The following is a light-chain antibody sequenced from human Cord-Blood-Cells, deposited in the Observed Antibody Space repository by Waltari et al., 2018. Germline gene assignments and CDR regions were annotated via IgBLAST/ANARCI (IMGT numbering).Light chain of an antibody. CDR1: QSISSW. J-gene: IGKJ2*01. Sequence: DIQMTQSPSTLSASVGDRVTITCRASQSISSWLAWYQQKPGKAPKLLIYDASSVESGGPSRFSGSGAVTEFALTISSLQPDDFATYYCQQYNSYSYAFGQGTKLEIK. CDR3: QQYNSYSYA. V-gene: IGKV1-5*01. CDR2: DAS.